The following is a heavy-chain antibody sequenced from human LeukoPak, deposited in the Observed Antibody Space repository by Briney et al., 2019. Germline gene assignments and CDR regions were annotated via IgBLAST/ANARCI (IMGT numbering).Heavy chain of an antibody. D-gene: IGHD3-10*01. V-gene: IGHV3-7*01. CDR2: IKQDGSEV. CDR3: ACRPSDIRYYGVFDF. Sequence: GGSLRLSCVGSGFTFSSLWMSWVRQIPGKGLEWVANIKQDGSEVYFVDSVKGRFTISRDNAKNSLYLQMNSLRVEDTAVYYCACRPSDIRYYGVFDFWGQGSLVTVSS. J-gene: IGHJ4*02. CDR1: GFTFSSLW.